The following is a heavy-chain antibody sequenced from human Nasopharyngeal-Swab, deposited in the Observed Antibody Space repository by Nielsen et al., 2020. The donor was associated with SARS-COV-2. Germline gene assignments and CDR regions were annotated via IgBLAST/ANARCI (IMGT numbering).Heavy chain of an antibody. V-gene: IGHV4-59*01. CDR3: ARDGTPRDYFDY. D-gene: IGHD1-26*01. J-gene: IGHJ4*02. CDR1: GGSISGYY. CDR2: IYYSGST. Sequence: SETLSLTCTVSGGSISGYYWSWIRQPPGKGLEWIGYIYYSGSTNYNPSLKSRVTISVDTSKNQFSLKLSSVTAADTAVYYCARDGTPRDYFDYWGQGTLVTVSS.